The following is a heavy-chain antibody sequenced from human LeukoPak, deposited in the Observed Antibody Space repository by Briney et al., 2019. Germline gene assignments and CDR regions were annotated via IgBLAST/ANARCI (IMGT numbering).Heavy chain of an antibody. CDR2: ISGSGGST. CDR3: ARDLRGCHDY. V-gene: IGHV3-23*01. J-gene: IGHJ4*02. CDR1: GFTFRNCA. D-gene: IGHD6-19*01. Sequence: PGGSLRLSCAASGFTFRNCAMNWVRQAPGKGLEWVSGISGSGGSTYYADSVKGRFTISRDNSKNTLYLQMNSLRAEDTAVYYCARDLRGCHDYWGQGTLVTVSS.